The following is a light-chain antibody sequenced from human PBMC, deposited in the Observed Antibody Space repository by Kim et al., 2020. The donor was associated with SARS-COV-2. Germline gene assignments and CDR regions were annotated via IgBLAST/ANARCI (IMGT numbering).Light chain of an antibody. CDR1: KLGDKY. CDR2: QDN. V-gene: IGLV3-1*01. J-gene: IGLJ3*02. Sequence: SYELTQPPSVSLSPGQTATITCSGDKLGDKYACWYQQKPGQSPVLVIYQDNKRPSGIPERFSGSNSGNTATLTISGTQGMDEAEYYCQAWDSSTVVFGGG. CDR3: QAWDSSTVV.